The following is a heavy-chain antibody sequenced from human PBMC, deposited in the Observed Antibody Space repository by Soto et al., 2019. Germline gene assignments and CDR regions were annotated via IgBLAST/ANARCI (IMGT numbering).Heavy chain of an antibody. CDR3: ARQHDSSGYRPPYYFDY. D-gene: IGHD3-22*01. CDR1: GGTFSSYA. Sequence: GASVKVSCKASGGTFSSYAISWVRQAPGQGLEWMGGIIPIFGTANYAQKFQGRVTITADESTSTAYMELSSLRSEDTAVYYCARQHDSSGYRPPYYFDYWGQGTLVTVSS. J-gene: IGHJ4*02. V-gene: IGHV1-69*13. CDR2: IIPIFGTA.